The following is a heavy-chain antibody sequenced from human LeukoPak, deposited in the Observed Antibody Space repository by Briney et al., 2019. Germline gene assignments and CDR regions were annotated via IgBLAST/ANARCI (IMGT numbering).Heavy chain of an antibody. CDR2: IRYDGSNK. Sequence: GGSLRLSCAASGFTFSSYGMHWVGQAPGKGLEWVAFIRYDGSNKYYADSVKGRFTISRDNSKNTLYLQMNSLRAEDTAVYYCAKMPLDSVVYNPTWGQGTLVTVSS. J-gene: IGHJ5*02. D-gene: IGHD2-21*01. CDR3: AKMPLDSVVYNPT. V-gene: IGHV3-30*02. CDR1: GFTFSSYG.